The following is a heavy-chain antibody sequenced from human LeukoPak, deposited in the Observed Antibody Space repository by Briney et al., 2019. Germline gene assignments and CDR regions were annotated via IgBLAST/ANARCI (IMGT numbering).Heavy chain of an antibody. CDR2: IYYSGNT. Sequence: SETLSLTCAVSGTSIGSGNWWGWIRQPPGKGLEWIGYIYYSGNTHYNLSLKSRLTMSLDTSKIQFTLKLSSETAADTAVYYCARGGCGGDCYDYYGMDVWGQGTTVTVSS. CDR1: GTSIGSGNW. CDR3: ARGGCGGDCYDYYGMDV. J-gene: IGHJ6*02. V-gene: IGHV4-28*03. D-gene: IGHD2-21*02.